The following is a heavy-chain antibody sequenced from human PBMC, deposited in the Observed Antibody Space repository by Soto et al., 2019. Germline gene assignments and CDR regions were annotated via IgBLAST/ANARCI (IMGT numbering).Heavy chain of an antibody. J-gene: IGHJ6*04. CDR1: GFSLSTSGVG. D-gene: IGHD2-15*01. CDR2: IYWDDDK. CDR3: AYLHCSDGSCYWFSFSGMDV. Sequence: QITLKESGPTLVKPTQTLTLTCTFSGFSLSTSGVGVAWIRQPPGKALEWLALIYWDDDKRYRPSLESRLTITTDTSKNQVVLTMTNMDSVDTATYYCAYLHCSDGSCYWFSFSGMDVWGKGTTVTVSS. V-gene: IGHV2-5*02.